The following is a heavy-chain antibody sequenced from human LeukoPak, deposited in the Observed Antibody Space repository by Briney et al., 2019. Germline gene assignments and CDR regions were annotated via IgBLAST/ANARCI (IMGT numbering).Heavy chain of an antibody. CDR1: GYTFTSYY. CDR2: INPSGGST. J-gene: IGHJ6*03. Sequence: ASVKVSCKASGYTFTSYYMHWVRQAPGQGLEWMGIINPSGGSTSYAQKFQSRVTMTRDKSTSTVYMELSSLRSEDTAVYYCARDGRGYSYGDYYYYMDVWGKGTTVTVSS. V-gene: IGHV1-46*01. CDR3: ARDGRGYSYGDYYYYMDV. D-gene: IGHD5-18*01.